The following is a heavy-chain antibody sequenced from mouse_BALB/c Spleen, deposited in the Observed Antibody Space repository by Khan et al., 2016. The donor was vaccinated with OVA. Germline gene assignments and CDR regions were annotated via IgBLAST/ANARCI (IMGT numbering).Heavy chain of an antibody. V-gene: IGHV5-4*02. Sequence: EVELVESGGGLVKPGGSLKLSCAASGFTFSDYYMYWVRQTPEKRLEWVATISDGGIYTYYPDSVKGRFTISRDDAKNNPYLQMSSLMSEDTAMFYCVRGYYGNPFAYWGQGTLVTVSA. J-gene: IGHJ3*01. CDR2: ISDGGIYT. CDR1: GFTFSDYY. D-gene: IGHD2-1*01. CDR3: VRGYYGNPFAY.